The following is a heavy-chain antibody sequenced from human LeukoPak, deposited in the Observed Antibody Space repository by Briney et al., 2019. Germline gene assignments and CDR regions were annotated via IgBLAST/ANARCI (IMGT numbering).Heavy chain of an antibody. Sequence: GGSLRLSCAASGFTFSSYAMSWVRQAPGKGLEWVSAISGSGGSTYYADSVKGRFTISRDNSKNTLYLQMNSLRAGDTAVYYCAKGEQWLYSEYFQHWGQGTLVTVSS. CDR2: ISGSGGST. D-gene: IGHD6-19*01. CDR1: GFTFSSYA. V-gene: IGHV3-23*01. J-gene: IGHJ1*01. CDR3: AKGEQWLYSEYFQH.